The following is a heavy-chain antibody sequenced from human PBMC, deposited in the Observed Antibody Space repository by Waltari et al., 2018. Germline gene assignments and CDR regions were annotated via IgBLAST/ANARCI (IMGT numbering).Heavy chain of an antibody. J-gene: IGHJ3*02. V-gene: IGHV3-21*04. CDR2: ISSSSSYI. CDR3: ATDYDGNAYVAFDI. Sequence: EVQLVESGGGLVKPGGSLRLSCAASGFTFSSYSMNWVRQAPGKGLEWVSSISSSSSYIYYADSVKGRFTISRDNAKNSLYLQMNGLRAEDTAMYYCATDYDGNAYVAFDIWGQGTMVTVSS. CDR1: GFTFSSYS. D-gene: IGHD3-22*01.